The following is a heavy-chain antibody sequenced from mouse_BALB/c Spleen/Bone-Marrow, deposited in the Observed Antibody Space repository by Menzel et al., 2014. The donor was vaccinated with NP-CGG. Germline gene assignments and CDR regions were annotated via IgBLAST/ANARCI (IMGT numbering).Heavy chain of an antibody. CDR1: GFTFSSFG. Sequence: EVQGVESGGGLVQPGGSRKLSCAAPGFTFSSFGMHWVRRAPEKGLEWVAYISSGSSNINYADTVKGRFTISRDNPKNTLFLQMTSLRSEDTAMYYCARWGYYYAMDYWGQGTSVTVSS. J-gene: IGHJ4*01. CDR2: ISSGSSNI. CDR3: ARWGYYYAMDY. D-gene: IGHD2-2*01. V-gene: IGHV5-17*02.